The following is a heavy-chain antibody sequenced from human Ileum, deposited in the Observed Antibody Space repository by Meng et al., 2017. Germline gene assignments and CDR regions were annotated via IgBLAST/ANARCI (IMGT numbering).Heavy chain of an antibody. CDR1: GDSITNTNC. J-gene: IGHJ4*02. V-gene: IGHV4-4*02. D-gene: IGHD1-1*01. CDR3: ARGGLTLERRPLDY. Sequence: GLLSEAGPGLLKPSRTLSLTCPVSGDSITNTNCGNWVRQPPGKGLEWIGEVYHRGSTNYNPSLQSRVTISIDKSKNQFSLNLTAVSVADTAVYYCARGGLTLERRPLDYWGQGTLVTVSS. CDR2: VYHRGST.